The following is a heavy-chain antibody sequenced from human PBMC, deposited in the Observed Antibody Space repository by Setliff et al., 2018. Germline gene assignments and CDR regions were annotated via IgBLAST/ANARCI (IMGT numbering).Heavy chain of an antibody. V-gene: IGHV3-21*01. CDR3: ARVGGGDYYDSSGYRRYYDYYYMDV. CDR2: ISDTSAFI. D-gene: IGHD3-22*01. CDR1: GLTLTPYT. J-gene: IGHJ6*03. Sequence: GGSLRLSCAASGLTLTPYTMTWVRQAPGKGPEWVSSISDTSAFIYYADSVKGRFTISRDSAKNSLYLQMNSLRAEDTAVYYCARVGGGDYYDSSGYRRYYDYYYMDVWGKGTTVTVSS.